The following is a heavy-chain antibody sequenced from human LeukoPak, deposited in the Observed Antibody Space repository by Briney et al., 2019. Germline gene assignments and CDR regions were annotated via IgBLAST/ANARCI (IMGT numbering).Heavy chain of an antibody. D-gene: IGHD1-26*01. CDR2: IYCTGST. CDR1: GGSISSYY. V-gene: IGHV4-59*01. Sequence: KPSETLSLTCTVSGGSISSYYWSWIRQPPGKGLEWIGYIYCTGSTNYNPSLKSRVTISVDTSKNQFSLKLSSVAAADTAVYYCARYFSGKTLDYWGQGTLVTASS. J-gene: IGHJ4*02. CDR3: ARYFSGKTLDY.